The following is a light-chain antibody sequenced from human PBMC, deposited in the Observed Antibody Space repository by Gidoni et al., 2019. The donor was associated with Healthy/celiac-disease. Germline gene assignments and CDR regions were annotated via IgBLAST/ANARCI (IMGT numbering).Light chain of an antibody. V-gene: IGKV1-39*01. Sequence: DIQITQSPSSLSASVGDRVTITCRASQSISSYLNWYQQKPGKAPKLLIYAASSLQSGVPSRFSGSGSGTDFTLTISRLQPEDFATYYWQQSYSTPLTFDGGTKVEIK. CDR1: QSISSY. CDR3: QQSYSTPLT. CDR2: AAS. J-gene: IGKJ4*01.